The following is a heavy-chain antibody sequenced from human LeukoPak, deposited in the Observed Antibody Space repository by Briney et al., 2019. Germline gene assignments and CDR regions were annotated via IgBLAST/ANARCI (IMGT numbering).Heavy chain of an antibody. V-gene: IGHV4-39*01. CDR2: IHYSGST. D-gene: IGHD2-21*01. J-gene: IGHJ4*02. CDR3: AREEASVGDY. Sequence: PSETLSLTCTVSGGSISSNSHYWAWIRQPPGKGLEWIGSIHYSGSTFYSPSLKSRVTISVATSKNQFSLILTSVTASDTAVYYCAREEASVGDYWGQGILVTVSS. CDR1: GGSISSNSHY.